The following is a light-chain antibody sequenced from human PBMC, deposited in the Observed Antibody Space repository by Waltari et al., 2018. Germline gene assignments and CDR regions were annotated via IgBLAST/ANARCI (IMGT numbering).Light chain of an antibody. V-gene: IGKV4-1*01. CDR2: WAS. Sequence: DIVVTQSPGSLAVSLGERAPIHCQSSQSVLHSSNNKNYLTWFQQKPGQPPKLLIHWASTRESGVPDRFSGSGSGTDFTPTISSLQAEDVAVYYCQQYYGAPYTFGPGTKLEIK. J-gene: IGKJ2*01. CDR3: QQYYGAPYT. CDR1: QSVLHSSNNKNY.